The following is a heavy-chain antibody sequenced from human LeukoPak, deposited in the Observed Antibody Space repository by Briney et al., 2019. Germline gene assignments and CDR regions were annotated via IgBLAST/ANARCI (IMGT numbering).Heavy chain of an antibody. Sequence: PSETLSLTCTVSGGSISSRPYYWGWVRQPPGKGLEWIGSISYSGSIHYNPSLKSRVIISVDTSKNHFSLRLSSVTAADTAVYYCATLEIGDYYFDYWGQGTLVTVSS. J-gene: IGHJ4*02. CDR2: ISYSGSI. CDR3: ATLEIGDYYFDY. V-gene: IGHV4-39*01. D-gene: IGHD3-16*01. CDR1: GGSISSRPYY.